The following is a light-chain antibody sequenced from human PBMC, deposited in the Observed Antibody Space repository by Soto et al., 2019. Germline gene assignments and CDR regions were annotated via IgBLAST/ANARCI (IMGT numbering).Light chain of an antibody. Sequence: EIVLTQSPATLSLSPGERATLSCRASQSVSSYLAWYQQKPGQAPRLLIYDASNRATGIPARFSGSGSGTDVTLTISCLEPEDFAVYYCQQRSNCPFTFGRGTKVDIK. V-gene: IGKV3-11*01. CDR3: QQRSNCPFT. CDR1: QSVSSY. CDR2: DAS. J-gene: IGKJ3*01.